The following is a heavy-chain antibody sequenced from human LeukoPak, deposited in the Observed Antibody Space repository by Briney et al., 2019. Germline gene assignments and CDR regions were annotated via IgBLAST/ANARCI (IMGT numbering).Heavy chain of an antibody. Sequence: SETLSLTCTVSGGSISSSNWWSWVRQPPGKGLEWIGEIYHSGSTNYNPSLKSRVTISVDKSKNQFSLKLSSVTAADTAVYYCARIGFGELLGNWFDPWGQGTLVTVSS. CDR2: IYHSGST. J-gene: IGHJ5*02. CDR1: GGSISSSNW. V-gene: IGHV4-4*02. CDR3: ARIGFGELLGNWFDP. D-gene: IGHD3-10*01.